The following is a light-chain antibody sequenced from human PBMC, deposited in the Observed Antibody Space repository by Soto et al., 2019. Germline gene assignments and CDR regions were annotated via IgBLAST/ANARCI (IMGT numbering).Light chain of an antibody. CDR2: DAS. CDR1: QSVSSY. CDR3: QQRSNWPRT. Sequence: EIVLTQSPATLSLSPGERATLSCRASQSVSSYLAWYQQKPGQAPRLIIYDASKRATGIPARFSGSGSVTDFTLTISSLEPEDFAIYYCQQRSNWPRTFGGGTKVEIK. J-gene: IGKJ4*01. V-gene: IGKV3-11*01.